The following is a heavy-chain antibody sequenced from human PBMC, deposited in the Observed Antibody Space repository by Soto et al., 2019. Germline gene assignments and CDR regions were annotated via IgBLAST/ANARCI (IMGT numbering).Heavy chain of an antibody. Sequence: ASVKVSCKASGYTFTSYGISWVRQAPGQGLEWMGWISAYNGNTNYAQKLQGRVTMTTDTSTSTAYMELRSLRSDDMAVYYCARGATVTYCSSTSCFRAYYFDYWGQGTLVTVSS. CDR1: GYTFTSYG. CDR3: ARGATVTYCSSTSCFRAYYFDY. CDR2: ISAYNGNT. D-gene: IGHD2-2*01. V-gene: IGHV1-18*03. J-gene: IGHJ4*02.